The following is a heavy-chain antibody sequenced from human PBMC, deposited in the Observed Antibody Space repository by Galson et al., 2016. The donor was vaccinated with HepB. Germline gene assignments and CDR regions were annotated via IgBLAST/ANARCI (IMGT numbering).Heavy chain of an antibody. CDR3: AKRRRGGNWLQLDE. CDR1: GFRFSDYA. CDR2: ISTDGTNT. J-gene: IGHJ4*02. V-gene: IGHV3-30*18. Sequence: SLRLSCAASGFRFSDYAMHWLRQAPGQGLEWVAAISTDGTNTQYSESVKARFTISRDSSKNTLNLQMNSLGIEDAAVYYCAKRRRGGNWLQLDEWGQGTLVAVSS. D-gene: IGHD1-1*01.